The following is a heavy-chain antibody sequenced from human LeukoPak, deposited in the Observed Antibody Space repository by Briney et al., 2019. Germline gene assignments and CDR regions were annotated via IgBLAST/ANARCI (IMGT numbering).Heavy chain of an antibody. V-gene: IGHV1-69*01. J-gene: IGHJ5*02. CDR3: ARGGYSFNWFDP. CDR1: GGTFSSYA. Sequence: SVKVSCKASGGTFSSYAISWVRQAPGQGLEWMGGIIPIFGTANYAQKFQGRVTITADESTSTAYMELSSLRSEETAVYYCARGGYSFNWFDPWGQGTLVTVSS. CDR2: IIPIFGTA. D-gene: IGHD5-18*01.